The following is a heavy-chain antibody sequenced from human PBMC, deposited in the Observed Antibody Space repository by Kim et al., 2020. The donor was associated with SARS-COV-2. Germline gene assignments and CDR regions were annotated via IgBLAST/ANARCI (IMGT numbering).Heavy chain of an antibody. CDR3: TRYVLRYFDWYGGMDV. CDR2: IRSKAYGGTT. V-gene: IGHV3-49*04. D-gene: IGHD3-9*01. CDR1: GFTFGDYA. Sequence: GGSLRLSCTASGFTFGDYAMSWVRQAPGKGLEWVGFIRSKAYGGTTDYAASVKGRFTISRDDSKSIAYLQMNSLKTEDTAVYYCTRYVLRYFDWYGGMDV. J-gene: IGHJ6*01.